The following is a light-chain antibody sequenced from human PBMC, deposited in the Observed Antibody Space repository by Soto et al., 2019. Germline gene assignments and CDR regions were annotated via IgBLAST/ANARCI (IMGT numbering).Light chain of an antibody. CDR2: GAS. Sequence: EIVMTQSPATLSVSPGERVTLSCRASRSVSTNLAWYQQKPAQAPTLLIYGASTRATGIPARFSGSGSGTHFTLTINTLQSEDFAVYYCQHYNDWPLYTFGQGTKVEV. J-gene: IGKJ2*01. CDR3: QHYNDWPLYT. V-gene: IGKV3-15*01. CDR1: RSVSTN.